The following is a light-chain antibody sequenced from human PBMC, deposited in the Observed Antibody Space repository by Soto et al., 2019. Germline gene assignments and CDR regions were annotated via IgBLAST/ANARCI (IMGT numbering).Light chain of an antibody. Sequence: QSVLTQPPSVSAAPGQRVTISSSGSGSNIGNNYVSWYQQLPGTAPKLLIYDNNKRPSGIPDRFSGSKSGTSATLGITGLQTGDEADYYCGTWDSSLSAVVFGGGTQLTVL. CDR3: GTWDSSLSAVV. CDR2: DNN. V-gene: IGLV1-51*01. J-gene: IGLJ2*01. CDR1: GSNIGNNY.